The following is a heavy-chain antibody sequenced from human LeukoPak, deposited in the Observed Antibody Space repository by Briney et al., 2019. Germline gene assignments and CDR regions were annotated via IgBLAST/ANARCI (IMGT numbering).Heavy chain of an antibody. Sequence: SETLSLTCTVSGYSISSGYYWGWIRQPPGKGLEWIGSIYHSGSTYYNPSLKSRVTISVDTSKNQFSLKLSSVTAADTAVYYCATRRLGNDYWGRGTLVTVFS. D-gene: IGHD3-9*01. CDR1: GYSISSGYY. V-gene: IGHV4-38-2*02. CDR2: IYHSGST. CDR3: ATRRLGNDY. J-gene: IGHJ4*02.